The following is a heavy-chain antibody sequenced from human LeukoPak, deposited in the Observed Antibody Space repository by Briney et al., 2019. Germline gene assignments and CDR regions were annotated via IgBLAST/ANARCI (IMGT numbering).Heavy chain of an antibody. D-gene: IGHD3-10*01. J-gene: IGHJ5*02. Sequence: GGSLRLSCAASGFTFSSYEMNWVREAPGKGLEWVSYISSSGSTIYYADSVKGRFTISRDNAKNSLYLQMNSLRAEDTAVYYCASELLWFGEDLWGQGTLVTVSS. V-gene: IGHV3-48*03. CDR1: GFTFSSYE. CDR3: ASELLWFGEDL. CDR2: ISSSGSTI.